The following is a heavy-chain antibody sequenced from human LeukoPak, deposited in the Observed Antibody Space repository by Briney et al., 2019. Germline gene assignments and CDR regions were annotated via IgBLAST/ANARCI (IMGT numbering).Heavy chain of an antibody. CDR1: GFTFSSYG. CDR2: IRYDGSNK. Sequence: AGGSLRLSCAASGFTFSSYGMHWVRQAPGKGLEWVAFIRYDGSNKYYADSVKGRFTISRDNSKNTLYLQMNSLRAEDTAVYYCAKDPAAAGGPDAFDIWGQGTMVTVSS. V-gene: IGHV3-30*02. CDR3: AKDPAAAGGPDAFDI. J-gene: IGHJ3*02. D-gene: IGHD6-13*01.